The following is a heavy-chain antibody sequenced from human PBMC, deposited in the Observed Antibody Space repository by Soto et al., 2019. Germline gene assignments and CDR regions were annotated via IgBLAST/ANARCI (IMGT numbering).Heavy chain of an antibody. D-gene: IGHD2-8*02. J-gene: IGHJ4*02. CDR3: TGEVASGY. CDR1: GFTVSTYG. CDR2: ISRDGGTK. Sequence: QVQLVESGGGVVQPGRSLRLSCAGSGFTVSTYGMHWVRQAPGKGLEWVAVISRDGGTKYYADSVKGRFTISRENSRNTLFLEMNSLRSDDMAVYYCTGEVASGYWGQGTLVTVSS. V-gene: IGHV3-30*03.